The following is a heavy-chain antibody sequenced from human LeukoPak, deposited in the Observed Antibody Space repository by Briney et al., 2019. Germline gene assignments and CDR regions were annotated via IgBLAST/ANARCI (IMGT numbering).Heavy chain of an antibody. CDR2: ISTSGDRT. V-gene: IGHV3-23*01. Sequence: GGSLRLSCAASGFTFSTYAMTWVRQAPGKGLEWVSDISTSGDRTYYADSVKGRFTISRDNSKNTLYLQMNSLRAEDTAEYYCARSAVGTSCCTAVDYWGQGTLVTVSS. D-gene: IGHD1-26*01. J-gene: IGHJ4*02. CDR1: GFTFSTYA. CDR3: ARSAVGTSCCTAVDY.